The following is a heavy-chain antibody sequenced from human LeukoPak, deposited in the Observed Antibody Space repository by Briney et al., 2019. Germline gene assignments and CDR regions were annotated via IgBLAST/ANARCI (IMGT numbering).Heavy chain of an antibody. Sequence: PSETLSLTCAVYGGSFSGYYWSWIRQPPGKGLEWIGEINHSGSTNYNPSLKSRVTISVDTSKNQFSLKLSSVTAADTAVYYCARVRGFGVVTPIDYWGQGTLVTVSS. V-gene: IGHV4-34*01. CDR3: ARVRGFGVVTPIDY. CDR2: INHSGST. D-gene: IGHD3-3*01. J-gene: IGHJ4*02. CDR1: GGSFSGYY.